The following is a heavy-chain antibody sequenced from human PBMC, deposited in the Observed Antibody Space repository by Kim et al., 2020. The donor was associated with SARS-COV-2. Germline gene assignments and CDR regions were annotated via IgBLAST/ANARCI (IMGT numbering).Heavy chain of an antibody. D-gene: IGHD2-2*01. J-gene: IGHJ5*02. CDR3: ARDPIVVVPAALCGFDP. CDR1: GDSVSSNSAA. V-gene: IGHV6-1*01. CDR2: TYYRSKWYN. Sequence: SQTLSLTCAISGDSVSSNSAAWNWIRQSPSRGLEWLGRTYYRSKWYNDYAVSVKSRITINPDTSKNQFSLQLNSVTPEDTAVYYCARDPIVVVPAALCGFDPWGQGTLVTVSS.